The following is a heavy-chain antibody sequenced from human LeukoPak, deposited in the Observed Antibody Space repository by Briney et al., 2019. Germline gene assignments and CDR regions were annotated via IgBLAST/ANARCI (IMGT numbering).Heavy chain of an antibody. J-gene: IGHJ4*02. CDR2: INPNSGGT. V-gene: IGHV1-2*02. D-gene: IGHD3-3*01. CDR1: GYTFTGYY. CDR3: AMAIFGVAFDY. Sequence: GASVKVSCKASGYTFTGYYMHWVRQAPGQGLEWMGWINPNSGGTIYAQKFQGRVTMTEDTSTDTAYMELSSLRSEDTAVYYCAMAIFGVAFDYWGQGTLVTVSS.